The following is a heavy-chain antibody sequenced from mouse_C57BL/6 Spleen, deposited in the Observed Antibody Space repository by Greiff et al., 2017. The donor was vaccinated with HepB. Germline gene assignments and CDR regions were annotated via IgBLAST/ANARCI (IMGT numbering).Heavy chain of an antibody. V-gene: IGHV5-4*01. CDR1: GFTFSSYA. CDR2: ISDGGSYT. CDR3: AREGSSGYWFDY. D-gene: IGHD3-2*02. Sequence: DVKLVESGGGLVKPGGSLKLSCAASGFTFSSYAMSWVRQTPEKRLEWVATISDGGSYTYYPDNVKGRFTISRDNAKNNLYLQMSHLKSEDTAMYYCAREGSSGYWFDYWGQGTRVTVAA. J-gene: IGHJ3*01.